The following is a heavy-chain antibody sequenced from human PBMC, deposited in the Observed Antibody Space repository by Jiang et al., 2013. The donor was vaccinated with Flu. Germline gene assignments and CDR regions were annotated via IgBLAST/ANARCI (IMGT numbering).Heavy chain of an antibody. V-gene: IGHV3-30*02. CDR3: AKDEARGQVAGNSGDFDY. Sequence: DSVKGRFTVSRDNSKNTLYLQMNSLRTEDTALYYCAKDEARGQVAGNSGDFDYWGQGTLVTVSS. J-gene: IGHJ4*02. D-gene: IGHD6-19*01.